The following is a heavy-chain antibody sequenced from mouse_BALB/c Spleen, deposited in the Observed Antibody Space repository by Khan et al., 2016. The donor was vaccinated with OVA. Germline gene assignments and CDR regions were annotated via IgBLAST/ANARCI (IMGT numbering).Heavy chain of an antibody. CDR2: ISSGGSST. Sequence: EVQLQESGGDSVKPGGSLKLSCAASGFTFSSYGMSWVRRTPDKRLEWVATISSGGSSTYYPDSVKGRFTISRDNAKNTLYLKMSSLKSKDTAMYYGSRQPGYYSSRSYFDCWGQVTALTVSS. CDR3: SRQPGYYSSRSYFDC. J-gene: IGHJ2*01. CDR1: GFTFSSYG. V-gene: IGHV5-6*01. D-gene: IGHD1-1*01.